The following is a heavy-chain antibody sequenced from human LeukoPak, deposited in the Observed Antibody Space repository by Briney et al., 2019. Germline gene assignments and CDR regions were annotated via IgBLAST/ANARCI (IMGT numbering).Heavy chain of an antibody. V-gene: IGHV1-18*01. Sequence: GASVKVSCRASGYTFTSYGITWVRQAPGQGLEWMGWISAYNGNTNYAQKLKGRVTMTTDTSTSTAYMELRSLRSDDTAVYYCARSPMIVVVTDFDYWSQGTLVTVSS. CDR3: ARSPMIVVVTDFDY. D-gene: IGHD3-22*01. CDR1: GYTFTSYG. J-gene: IGHJ4*02. CDR2: ISAYNGNT.